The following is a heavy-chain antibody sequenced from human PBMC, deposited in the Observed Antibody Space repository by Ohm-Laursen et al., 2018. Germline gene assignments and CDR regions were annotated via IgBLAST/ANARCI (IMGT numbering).Heavy chain of an antibody. CDR1: GFTLNSHW. V-gene: IGHV3-74*01. CDR3: ARRIAVAGALDY. CDR2: ITSDGTST. Sequence: SLRLSCAASGFTLNSHWMHWVRQGPGEGLVWVSRITSDGTSTAYADSVRGRFTISRDNAKNSLYLQMNSLRAEDTAVYYCARRIAVAGALDYWGQGTLVTVSS. J-gene: IGHJ4*02. D-gene: IGHD6-19*01.